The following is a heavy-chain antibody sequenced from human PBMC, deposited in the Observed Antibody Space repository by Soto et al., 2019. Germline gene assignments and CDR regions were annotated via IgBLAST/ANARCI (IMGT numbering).Heavy chain of an antibody. CDR2: INPNSGGT. D-gene: IGHD2-21*02. V-gene: IGHV1-2*02. Sequence: ASVKVSSKDSGYTFTGYYMHWVRQAPGQGLEWMGFINPNSGGTNYAEKFQGSVTMTRDTSSSTAYMELSRLRSDDTAVYYCARGDRHVDKWFDXWGQGTLLTVSX. J-gene: IGHJ5*02. CDR1: GYTFTGYY. CDR3: ARGDRHVDKWFDX.